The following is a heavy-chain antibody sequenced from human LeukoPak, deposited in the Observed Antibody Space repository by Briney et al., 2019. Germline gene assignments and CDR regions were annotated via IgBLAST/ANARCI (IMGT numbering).Heavy chain of an antibody. J-gene: IGHJ4*02. CDR2: IIPIFGTA. CDR1: GGTFSSYA. Sequence: SVKVSCKASGGTFSSYAISWVRQAPGQGLEWMGGIIPIFGTANYAQKFQGRVTITADEYTSTAYMELSSLRSEDTAVYYCARDRGYGGNPRYFDYWGQGTLVTVSS. CDR3: ARDRGYGGNPRYFDY. V-gene: IGHV1-69*01. D-gene: IGHD4-23*01.